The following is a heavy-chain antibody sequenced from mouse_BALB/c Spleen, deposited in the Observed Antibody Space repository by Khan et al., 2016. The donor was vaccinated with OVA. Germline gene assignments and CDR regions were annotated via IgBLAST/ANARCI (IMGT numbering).Heavy chain of an antibody. V-gene: IGHV14-3*02. CDR3: VNPNWFVY. CDR2: IDPAIGNT. CDR1: GFKIKDTY. Sequence: VQLQQSGAELVKPGASVKLSCTASGFKIKDTYMHWVKQRPEQGLEWIGRIDPAIGNTRYDPKFQDKATITADTSSNTSYLQLSSLTSEDTAVNSCVNPNWFVYWGQGTLVTVSA. J-gene: IGHJ3*01.